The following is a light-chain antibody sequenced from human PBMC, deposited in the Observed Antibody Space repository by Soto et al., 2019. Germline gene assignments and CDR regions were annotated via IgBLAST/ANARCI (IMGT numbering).Light chain of an antibody. CDR2: KAS. CDR3: QQYNSYSRT. CDR1: QTISGW. V-gene: IGKV1-5*03. Sequence: DIQMTQSPSTLSASVGDTVTITCRASQTISGWLAWYQQRPGKAPNLLISKASSLESGVPSRFSGSASGTEFTLTINSLQPDDFATYYCQQYNSYSRTFGQGTKVDIK. J-gene: IGKJ1*01.